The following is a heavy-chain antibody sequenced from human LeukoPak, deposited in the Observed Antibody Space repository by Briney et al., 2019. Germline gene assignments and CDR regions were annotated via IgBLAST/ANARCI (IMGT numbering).Heavy chain of an antibody. D-gene: IGHD1-14*01. V-gene: IGHV4-39*01. CDR1: GGSISSSSYY. CDR3: ASLRSTEFDY. CDR2: IFYSGST. J-gene: IGHJ4*02. Sequence: SETLSLTCTVSGGSISSSSYYWGWIRQPPGKGLEWIGSIFYSGSTYYNSPLKSRVTISVDTSKNQFSLKLSSVTAADTALYYCASLRSTEFDYWGQGTLVTVSS.